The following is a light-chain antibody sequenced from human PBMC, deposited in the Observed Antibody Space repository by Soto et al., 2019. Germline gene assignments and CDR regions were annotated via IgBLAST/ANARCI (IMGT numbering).Light chain of an antibody. Sequence: QSALTQPRSVSGSPGQSVTISCSGTTSDVGDSNDVSWYQHHPGKAPKLIIFDVTKRPSGVPDRFSGSKSGNPASLTISGLQAEDEADYYCCSYAGTYTLVFGSGTRSPS. CDR1: TSDVGDSND. V-gene: IGLV2-11*01. J-gene: IGLJ1*01. CDR2: DVT. CDR3: CSYAGTYTLV.